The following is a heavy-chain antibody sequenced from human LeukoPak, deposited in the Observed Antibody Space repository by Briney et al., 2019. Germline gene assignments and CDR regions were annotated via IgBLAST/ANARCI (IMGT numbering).Heavy chain of an antibody. D-gene: IGHD2-2*01. CDR2: SSSSGSTI. Sequence: PVGSLRLSCAASGFTLRDYYMSWIRQAPGKGLEWVSYSSSSGSTIYYADSVKGRFAISRDNAKNSLYLQMNSLRAEDTAVYYCARAVPAASHFDYWGQGTLVTVSS. CDR3: ARAVPAASHFDY. J-gene: IGHJ4*02. V-gene: IGHV3-11*01. CDR1: GFTLRDYY.